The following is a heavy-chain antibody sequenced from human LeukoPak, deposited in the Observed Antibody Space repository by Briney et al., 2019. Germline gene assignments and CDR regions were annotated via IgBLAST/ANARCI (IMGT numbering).Heavy chain of an antibody. Sequence: GASVKVSCKTFGYPFTGYGLSWVRQAPGQGLEWMAWISGYNGDTRYAQKFQGRVTLTIDTPTTTVYMELRSLTSDDTAIYYCARRPGYDRRLSSLDLWGQGTLVTVSS. J-gene: IGHJ5*02. CDR3: ARRPGYDRRLSSLDL. CDR1: GYPFTGYG. CDR2: ISGYNGDT. D-gene: IGHD5-12*01. V-gene: IGHV1-18*01.